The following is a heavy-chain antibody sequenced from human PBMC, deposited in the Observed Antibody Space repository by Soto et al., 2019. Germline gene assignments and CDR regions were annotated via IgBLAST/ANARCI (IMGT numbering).Heavy chain of an antibody. CDR1: GGSISSSNW. CDR2: IYHSGST. Sequence: SETLSLTCAVSGGSISSSNWWSWVRQPPGEGLEWIGEIYHSGSTNYNPSLKSRVTISVDKSKNQFSLKLSSVTAADTAVYYCARLGYYYGSGSYKRIDYRGQGTPVTVSS. V-gene: IGHV4-4*02. CDR3: ARLGYYYGSGSYKRIDY. J-gene: IGHJ4*02. D-gene: IGHD3-10*01.